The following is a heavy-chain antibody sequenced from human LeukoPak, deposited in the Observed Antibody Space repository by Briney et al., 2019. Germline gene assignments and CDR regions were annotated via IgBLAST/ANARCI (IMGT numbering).Heavy chain of an antibody. J-gene: IGHJ4*02. Sequence: KSSETLSLTCTVSGGSISGYFWSWLRQPPGKGLEWIGYIYYSGNTNYNPSLKRRVTMSVDTSQYQFFLKVSSVTAADAAVYYCARQDCCERNCDIQRYYFDSWGQGTLVTFSS. V-gene: IGHV4-59*08. CDR3: ARQDCCERNCDIQRYYFDS. CDR1: GGSISGYF. CDR2: IYYSGNT. D-gene: IGHD2-15*01.